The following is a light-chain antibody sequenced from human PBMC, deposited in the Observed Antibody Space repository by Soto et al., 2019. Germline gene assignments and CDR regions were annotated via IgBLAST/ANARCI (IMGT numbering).Light chain of an antibody. Sequence: DIQMTQSPSTLSGSVGDRVTITCRASQTISSWLAWYQQKPWKAPKLLIYKASTLKSGVPSGFSGSGSGTEFTLTISGLQADDFETYYCQHYYSSSEAFCQGTQL. CDR1: QTISSW. V-gene: IGKV1-5*03. J-gene: IGKJ1*01. CDR3: QHYYSSSEA. CDR2: KAS.